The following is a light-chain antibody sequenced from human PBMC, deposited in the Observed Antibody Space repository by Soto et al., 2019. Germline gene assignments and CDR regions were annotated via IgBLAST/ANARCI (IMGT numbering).Light chain of an antibody. CDR1: KDLSGW. J-gene: IGKJ4*01. CDR3: QKYNSAPLT. Sequence: DIQMTQSPATLSASVGDRVTITCRATKDLSGWLAWYQQKPGKAPKLLIYDASSLQSGVPSRFSGSGSGTEFTLTISSLQPEDVAAYYCQKYNSAPLTFGGGTKVEIK. V-gene: IGKV1-5*01. CDR2: DAS.